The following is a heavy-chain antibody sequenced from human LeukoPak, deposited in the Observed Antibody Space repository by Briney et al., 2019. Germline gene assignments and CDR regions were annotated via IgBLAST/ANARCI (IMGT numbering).Heavy chain of an antibody. CDR3: ARTGYTYGYIDY. D-gene: IGHD5-18*01. Sequence: GESLKISFKGSGYSFASYWIGWVRQMPGEGLEWMGIFYPGDSDTRYSPSFQGQVTISADKSISTAYLQWSSLKASDTAMYYCARTGYTYGYIDYWGQGTLVTVSS. CDR2: FYPGDSDT. V-gene: IGHV5-51*01. J-gene: IGHJ4*02. CDR1: GYSFASYW.